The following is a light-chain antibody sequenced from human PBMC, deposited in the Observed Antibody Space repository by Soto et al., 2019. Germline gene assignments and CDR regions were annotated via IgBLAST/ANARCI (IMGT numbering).Light chain of an antibody. CDR3: QKYNSAPLT. CDR2: AAS. V-gene: IGKV1-27*01. Sequence: DIQITQSPSSVSASVGDRVTITCRASPGIINYLAWYQQKPGKVPKLLIYAASTLQSGVPSRFSGSGSGTEFTLTISSLQPEDVATYYCQKYNSAPLTFGQGTRLEIK. J-gene: IGKJ5*01. CDR1: PGIINY.